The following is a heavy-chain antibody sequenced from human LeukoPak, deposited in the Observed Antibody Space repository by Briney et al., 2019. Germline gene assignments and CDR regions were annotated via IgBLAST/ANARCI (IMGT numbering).Heavy chain of an antibody. J-gene: IGHJ4*02. D-gene: IGHD3-9*01. Sequence: PGGSLRLSCAASGFTFSSYAMSWVRQAPGKGLEWVSAISGSGGSTYYADSVKGRFTISRDNSKNTLYLQMNSLRAEDTAVYYCAKGRRMTGYSFVDYWGQGTLVTVSS. CDR2: ISGSGGST. CDR1: GFTFSSYA. V-gene: IGHV3-23*01. CDR3: AKGRRMTGYSFVDY.